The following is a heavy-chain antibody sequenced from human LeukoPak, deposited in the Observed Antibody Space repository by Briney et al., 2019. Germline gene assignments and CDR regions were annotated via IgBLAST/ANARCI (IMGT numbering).Heavy chain of an antibody. V-gene: IGHV4-34*01. D-gene: IGHD5-24*01. CDR2: ITHIGNT. CDR3: AGGPREMATILDY. Sequence: SETLSLTCTVYGGSFSDYYWSWIRQPPGKGLEWIGVITHIGNTSYNPSLRSRVTISLDMSNTHFSLKLSSVTAADTAVYYCAGGPREMATILDYWGQGTLVTVS. CDR1: GGSFSDYY. J-gene: IGHJ4*02.